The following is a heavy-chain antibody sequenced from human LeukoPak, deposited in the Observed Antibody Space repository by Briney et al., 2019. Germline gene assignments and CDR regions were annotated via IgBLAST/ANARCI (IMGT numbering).Heavy chain of an antibody. CDR2: INHSGST. D-gene: IGHD4-17*01. J-gene: IGHJ4*02. V-gene: IGHV4-34*01. CDR3: ARYSSTVTTFDY. CDR1: GGFFSGYY. Sequence: SETLSLTCAVYGGFFSGYYWSWIRQPPGKGLEWIGEINHSGSTNYNPSLKSRVTISVDTSKNQFSLKLSSVTAADTAVYYCARYSSTVTTFDYWGQGTLVTVSS.